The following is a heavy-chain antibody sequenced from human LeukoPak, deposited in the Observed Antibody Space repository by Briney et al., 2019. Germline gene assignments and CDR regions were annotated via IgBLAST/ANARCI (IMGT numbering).Heavy chain of an antibody. V-gene: IGHV3-21*01. J-gene: IGHJ4*02. CDR1: GLTFNVYN. CDR3: ARDQRFGHSDY. CDR2: ISSSSIYI. Sequence: GGSLRLSCAASGLTFNVYNMNWVRQAPGKGLEWVSSISSSSIYIYYADSVKGRFTISRDNANNSLYLQMNSLRAEDTAVYYCARDQRFGHSDYWGQGTLVTVSS. D-gene: IGHD3-10*01.